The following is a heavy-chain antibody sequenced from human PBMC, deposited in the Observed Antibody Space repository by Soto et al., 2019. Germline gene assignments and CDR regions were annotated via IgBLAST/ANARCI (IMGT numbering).Heavy chain of an antibody. CDR1: GYTFTSYG. V-gene: IGHV1-18*01. J-gene: IGHJ6*02. D-gene: IGHD1-7*01. CDR3: ARDLGLGPGTTGFRGMDV. CDR2: ISAYNGNT. Sequence: QVQLVQSGAEVKKPGASVKVSCKASGYTFTSYGISWVRQAPGQGLEWMGWISAYNGNTNYAQKPQGRVTMTTDTSTSTAYRELRSLRSDDTAVYYCARDLGLGPGTTGFRGMDVWGQGTTVTVSS.